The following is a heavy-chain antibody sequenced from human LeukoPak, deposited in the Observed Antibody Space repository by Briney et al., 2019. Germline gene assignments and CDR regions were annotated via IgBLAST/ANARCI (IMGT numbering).Heavy chain of an antibody. CDR3: ARGSDVGKDFDC. J-gene: IGHJ4*02. CDR2: INPSNGDT. V-gene: IGHV1-46*01. CDR1: GYTFTYHY. D-gene: IGHD1-1*01. Sequence: ASVKVSCKASGYTFTYHYIHLVRQATGQGLEWNGIINPSNGDTNYAQRFQGRVTMTRDTSTSTVYMELSSLDSEDTAVYYCARGSDVGKDFDCWGQGTLVTVSS.